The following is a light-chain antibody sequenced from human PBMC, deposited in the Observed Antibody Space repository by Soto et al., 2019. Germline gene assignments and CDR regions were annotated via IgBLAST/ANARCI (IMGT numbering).Light chain of an antibody. CDR1: QSFSSW. V-gene: IGKV1-5*01. CDR2: DAS. CDR3: QQYNSYSGT. J-gene: IGKJ1*01. Sequence: DIQMTQSPSTLSASVGDRVTITCRASQSFSSWLAWYQQKPVKAPKLLIYDASSFESGVPSRFSGSGSGTEFTLTICSLQPDDFATYYCQQYNSYSGTFGQGTKVDIK.